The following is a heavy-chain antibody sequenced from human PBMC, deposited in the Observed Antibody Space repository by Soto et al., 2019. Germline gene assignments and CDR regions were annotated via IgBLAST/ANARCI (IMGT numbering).Heavy chain of an antibody. J-gene: IGHJ5*02. CDR2: IYHSGTT. CDR3: ARVTTVTTRPRNWFDP. D-gene: IGHD4-17*01. Sequence: PSETLSLTCAASSFSISSGYYWGWVRQPPGKGLEWIGSIYHSGTTNYSPSLKSRVTISIDTSKNQLSLTLRSVTAADAAVYYCARVTTVTTRPRNWFDPWGQGTLVTVSS. V-gene: IGHV4-38-2*01. CDR1: SFSISSGYY.